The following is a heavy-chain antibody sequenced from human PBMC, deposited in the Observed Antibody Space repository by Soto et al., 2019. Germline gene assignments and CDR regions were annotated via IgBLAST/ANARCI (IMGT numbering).Heavy chain of an antibody. Sequence: QVQLQESGPGLVKPSQTLSLTCTVSGGSISSGGYYWSWIRQHPGKGLEWIGYIYYSGSTYYNPSLKSRVTISVDTAKNQFSLKLSSVTAADTAVYYCARDVSSYYDSSGYYIRGYDAFDIWGQGTMVTVSS. J-gene: IGHJ3*02. D-gene: IGHD3-22*01. CDR2: IYYSGST. V-gene: IGHV4-31*03. CDR3: ARDVSSYYDSSGYYIRGYDAFDI. CDR1: GGSISSGGYY.